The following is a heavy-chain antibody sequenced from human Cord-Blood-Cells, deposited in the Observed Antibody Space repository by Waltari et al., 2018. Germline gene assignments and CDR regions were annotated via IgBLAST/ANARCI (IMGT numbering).Heavy chain of an antibody. CDR2: IYYSGST. J-gene: IGHJ4*02. CDR3: ARASEGIVGAFDY. V-gene: IGHV4-59*01. CDR1: GGSISSYY. D-gene: IGHD1-26*01. Sequence: SLTCTVSGGSISSYYWSWIRQPPGKGLEWIGYIYYSGSTNYNPSLKSRVTISVDTSKNQFSLKLSSVTAADTAVYYCARASEGIVGAFDYWGQGTLVTVSS.